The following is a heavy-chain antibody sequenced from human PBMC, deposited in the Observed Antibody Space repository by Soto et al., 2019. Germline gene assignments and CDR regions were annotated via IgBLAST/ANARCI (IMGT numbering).Heavy chain of an antibody. D-gene: IGHD3-3*01. Sequence: QLQLRESGPGLVKPSETLSLTCTVSGGSISSSNYYWAWLRQSPGKGLEWIGSVYSNGFTYYHPSLKSRVTISVDTSKNQFSLKLTSVTAADTAVYYCARMGDFWSGPGELDPWGQGTLVTVSS. CDR2: VYSNGFT. CDR3: ARMGDFWSGPGELDP. CDR1: GGSISSSNYY. J-gene: IGHJ5*02. V-gene: IGHV4-39*01.